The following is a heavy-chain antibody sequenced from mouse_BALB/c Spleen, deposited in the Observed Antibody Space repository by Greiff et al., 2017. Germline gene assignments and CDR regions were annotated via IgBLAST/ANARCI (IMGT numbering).Heavy chain of an antibody. V-gene: IGHV2-2*02. Sequence: QVQLKESGPGLVQPSQSLSITCTVSGFSLTSYGVHWVRQSPGKGLEWLGVIWSGGSTDYNAAFISRLSISKDNSKSQVFFKMNSLQANDTAIYYCARNDHLRNYAMDYWGQGTSVTVSA. J-gene: IGHJ4*01. CDR3: ARNDHLRNYAMDY. D-gene: IGHD1-1*01. CDR1: GFSLTSYG. CDR2: IWSGGST.